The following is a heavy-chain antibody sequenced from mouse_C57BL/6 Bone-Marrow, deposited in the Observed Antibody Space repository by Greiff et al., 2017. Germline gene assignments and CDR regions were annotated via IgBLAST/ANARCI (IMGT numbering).Heavy chain of an antibody. V-gene: IGHV6-3*01. CDR2: IRLKSDNYAT. Sequence: EVKLVESGGGLVQPGGSMKLSCVASGFTFSNYWMNWVRQSPEKGLEWVAQIRLKSDNYATHYAESVKGRFTISRDDSKSSVYLQMNNLRAEDTGIYYCTGRDSSGYPFAYWGQVTLVTVSA. CDR3: TGRDSSGYPFAY. CDR1: GFTFSNYW. D-gene: IGHD3-2*02. J-gene: IGHJ3*01.